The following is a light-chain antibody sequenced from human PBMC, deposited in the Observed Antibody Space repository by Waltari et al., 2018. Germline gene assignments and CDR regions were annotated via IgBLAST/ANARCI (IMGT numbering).Light chain of an antibody. CDR1: QSIGRY. CDR2: GAS. CDR3: QNHERLPAT. Sequence: EIVLTQSPGTLSLSPGESATLSCRASQSIGRYLAWYQQKPDQAPRLLIYGASSRATGIPDTISGSGSGTDFSLTISRLEPEDFAVYYCQNHERLPATFGQGTKVEIK. J-gene: IGKJ1*01. V-gene: IGKV3-20*01.